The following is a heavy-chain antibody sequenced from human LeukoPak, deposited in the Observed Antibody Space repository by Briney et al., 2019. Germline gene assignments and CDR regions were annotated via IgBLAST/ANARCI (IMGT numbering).Heavy chain of an antibody. Sequence: GGSLRLSCIASGFAFNSYEMNWVRQAPGKGLEWVSYISSSGSIKHYADSVKGRFTISRDNAKNSLYLQMNSLRAEDTAVYFCARDPGLRLDLWGQGTLLTVSS. V-gene: IGHV3-48*03. CDR2: ISSSGSIK. CDR1: GFAFNSYE. D-gene: IGHD3-3*01. CDR3: ARDPGLRLDL. J-gene: IGHJ4*02.